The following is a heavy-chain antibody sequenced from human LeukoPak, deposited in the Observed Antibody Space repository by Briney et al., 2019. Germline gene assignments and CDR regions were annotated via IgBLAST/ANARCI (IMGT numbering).Heavy chain of an antibody. V-gene: IGHV1-18*01. J-gene: IGHJ4*02. CDR3: ARGGYDFWSGYPHFDY. Sequence: GASVKVSCKASGYTFTSYGISWVRQAPGQGLEWMGWISAYNGNTNYAQKLQGRVTMTTDTSTSTANMELRSLRSDDTAVYYCARGGYDFWSGYPHFDYWGQGTLVTVSS. CDR1: GYTFTSYG. CDR2: ISAYNGNT. D-gene: IGHD3-3*01.